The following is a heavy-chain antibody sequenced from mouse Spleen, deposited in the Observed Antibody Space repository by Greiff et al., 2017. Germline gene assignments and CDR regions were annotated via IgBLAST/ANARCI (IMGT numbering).Heavy chain of an antibody. Sequence: EVHLVESGGGLVQPGGSMKLSCVASGFTFSNYWMNWVRQSPEKGLEWVAQIRLKSDNYATHYAESVKGRFTISRDDSKSSVYLQMNNLRAEDTGIYYCTAHWDAWYFDVWGTGTTVTVSS. CDR1: GFTFSNYW. CDR3: TAHWDAWYFDV. D-gene: IGHD4-1*01. V-gene: IGHV6-3*01. J-gene: IGHJ1*03. CDR2: IRLKSDNYAT.